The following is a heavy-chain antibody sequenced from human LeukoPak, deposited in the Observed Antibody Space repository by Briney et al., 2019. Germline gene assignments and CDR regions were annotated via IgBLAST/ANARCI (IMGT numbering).Heavy chain of an antibody. CDR2: SIPIFGTA. Sequence: GSSVKVSCKASGGTFSSYAISWVRQAPGQGLEWMGGSIPIFGTANYAQKFQGRVTITADKSTSTAYMELSSLRSEDTAVYYCARDRRIHVPHYYYYMDVWGKGTTVTVSS. D-gene: IGHD6-6*01. J-gene: IGHJ6*03. CDR1: GGTFSSYA. CDR3: ARDRRIHVPHYYYYMDV. V-gene: IGHV1-69*06.